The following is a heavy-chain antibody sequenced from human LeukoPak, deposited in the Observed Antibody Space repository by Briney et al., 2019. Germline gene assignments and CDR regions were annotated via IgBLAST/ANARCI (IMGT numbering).Heavy chain of an antibody. Sequence: ASETLSLTCTVSGGSISSGSYYWSWIRQPAGKGLEWIGSIYYSGITFYNPSLKSRLTISVDTSKNQFSLKLSSVTAADTAVYYCARGATVWYFDYWGQGTLVTVSS. CDR1: GGSISSGSYY. D-gene: IGHD4-17*01. J-gene: IGHJ4*02. CDR3: ARGATVWYFDY. CDR2: IYYSGIT. V-gene: IGHV4-61*10.